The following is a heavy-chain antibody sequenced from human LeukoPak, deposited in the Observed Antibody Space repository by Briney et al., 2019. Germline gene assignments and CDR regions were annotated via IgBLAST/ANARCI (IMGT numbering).Heavy chain of an antibody. CDR3: ARTSRASPGWRPRLKNAFDL. CDR1: AFTFSNYW. D-gene: IGHD6-6*01. CDR2: INQDGSAK. Sequence: GGSLRLSCTASAFTFSNYWMSWVRQAPGKGLEWVASINQDGSAKDSVHSVEGRFIISRDNVKNSLYLQMDSLRAEDTAVYYCARTSRASPGWRPRLKNAFDLWGLGTLVTVSS. V-gene: IGHV3-7*03. J-gene: IGHJ3*01.